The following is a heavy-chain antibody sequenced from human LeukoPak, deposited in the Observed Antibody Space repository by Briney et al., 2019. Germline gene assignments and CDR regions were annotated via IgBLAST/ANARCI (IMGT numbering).Heavy chain of an antibody. J-gene: IGHJ4*02. CDR3: ARSRIAAASPVGY. V-gene: IGHV3-11*04. CDR2: ISSSGSTI. CDR1: GFTFSDYY. D-gene: IGHD6-13*01. Sequence: PGGSLRLSCAASGFTFSDYYMSWIRQAPGKGLKWVSYISSSGSTIYYADSVKGRFTISRDNAKNSLYLQMNSLRAEDTAVYYCARSRIAAASPVGYWGQGTLVTVSS.